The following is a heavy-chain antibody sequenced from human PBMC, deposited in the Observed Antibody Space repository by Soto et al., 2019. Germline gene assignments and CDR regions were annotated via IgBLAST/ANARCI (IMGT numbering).Heavy chain of an antibody. D-gene: IGHD3-10*01. CDR1: GFTLSGRS. V-gene: IGHV3-74*01. CDR2: IDNAGTDS. Sequence: EVQLVESGGGLVQPGGSLRLSCAASGFTLSGRSMHWVRQAPGKGLVWVSGIDNAGTDSTYADSVKGRFTSSRDNAKNMLDLHMNRLRVEDTAVYYCARGWFGPDVWGNGTTVTVSS. CDR3: ARGWFGPDV. J-gene: IGHJ6*04.